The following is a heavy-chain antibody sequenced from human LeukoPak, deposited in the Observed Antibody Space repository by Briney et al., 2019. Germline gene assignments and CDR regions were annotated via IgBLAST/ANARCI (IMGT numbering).Heavy chain of an antibody. V-gene: IGHV1-2*02. CDR2: INPNSGDT. Sequence: GASVPVSCKASGYSFIGYYMHWVRQAPGQGLEWMGWINPNSGDTNYVQKFQGRVTMTMDTSIGTAYMDLSRLRSDDTAVYYCARDLGYSTRFLDHWGQGTLVTVSS. J-gene: IGHJ4*02. CDR3: ARDLGYSTRFLDH. CDR1: GYSFIGYY. D-gene: IGHD6-13*01.